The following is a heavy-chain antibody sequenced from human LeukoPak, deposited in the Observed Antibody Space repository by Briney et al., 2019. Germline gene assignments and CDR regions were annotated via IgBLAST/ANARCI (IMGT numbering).Heavy chain of an antibody. CDR3: ARDGIPEPNWSGYYIDY. Sequence: PGRSLRLSCTASRFTFGDYAMSWVRQAPGNGLEWVGFIISKTHGGTTEFAAPVKGRFSISRDDSKRIAYLQMNSLETEDTAVYYCARDGIPEPNWSGYYIDYWDQGTLVTVSS. V-gene: IGHV3-49*04. D-gene: IGHD3-3*01. CDR2: IISKTHGGTT. CDR1: RFTFGDYA. J-gene: IGHJ4*02.